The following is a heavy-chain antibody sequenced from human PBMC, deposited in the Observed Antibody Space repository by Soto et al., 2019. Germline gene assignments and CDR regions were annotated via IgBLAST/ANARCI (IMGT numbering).Heavy chain of an antibody. J-gene: IGHJ6*02. D-gene: IGHD3-9*01. V-gene: IGHV3-30*18. CDR3: AKTYYDILTGWSSVEWGMDV. CDR2: ISYDGSNK. Sequence: QVQLVESGGGVVQPGRSLRLSCAASGFTFSSYGMHWVRQAPGKGLEWVAVISYDGSNKYYADSVKGRFTSYRDNSKNTLYLKMNCLRAEDTAVYYCAKTYYDILTGWSSVEWGMDVWGQGTTVTVSS. CDR1: GFTFSSYG.